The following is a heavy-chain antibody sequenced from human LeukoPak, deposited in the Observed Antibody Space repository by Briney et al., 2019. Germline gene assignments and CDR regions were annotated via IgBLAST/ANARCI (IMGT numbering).Heavy chain of an antibody. Sequence: GGSLRLSCAASGFTFSNYGMHWVRQAPGKGLEWVAFVRYDESTKFYADSVKGRFTISRDNAKNSLYLQMNSLRAEDTAVYYCARETRWDFDYWGQGTLVTVSS. V-gene: IGHV3-30*02. J-gene: IGHJ4*02. CDR1: GFTFSNYG. CDR3: ARETRWDFDY. D-gene: IGHD5-24*01. CDR2: VRYDESTK.